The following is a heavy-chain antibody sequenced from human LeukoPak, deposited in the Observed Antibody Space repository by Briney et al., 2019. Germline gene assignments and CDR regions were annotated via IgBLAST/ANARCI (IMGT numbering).Heavy chain of an antibody. CDR2: ITSVSAI. V-gene: IGHV3-48*02. Sequence: GGSLRLSCAASGFTFNSYAMTWVRQAPGKGLEWVSQITSVSAIYYADSVKGRFTISRDNAKNSLFLQMNGLTDGDTAIYYCARGETRIVHWGQGTLVTVSS. CDR1: GFTFNSYA. D-gene: IGHD2-15*01. J-gene: IGHJ1*01. CDR3: ARGETRIVH.